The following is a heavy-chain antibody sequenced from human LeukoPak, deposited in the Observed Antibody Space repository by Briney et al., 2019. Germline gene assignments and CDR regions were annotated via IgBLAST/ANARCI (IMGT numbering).Heavy chain of an antibody. CDR1: GGSFSGYY. CDR3: ARDDCSGGACFGYFDS. CDR2: INHSGST. Sequence: SETLSLTCAVYGGSFSGYYWSWIRQPPGKGLEWIGEINHSGSTNYNPSLKSRVTISIDRSKNQFSLQLSSLTAADTAVYYCARDDCSGGACFGYFDSWGQGTLVTVSS. D-gene: IGHD2-15*01. J-gene: IGHJ4*02. V-gene: IGHV4-34*01.